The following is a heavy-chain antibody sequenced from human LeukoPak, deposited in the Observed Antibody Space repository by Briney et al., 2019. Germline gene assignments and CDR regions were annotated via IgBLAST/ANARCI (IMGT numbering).Heavy chain of an antibody. D-gene: IGHD3-10*01. Sequence: SETLSLTCTVSGGSIRSYYWSWIRQPPGKGLEWIGYVHYSRSTNYNPSLKSRVTISVDTSKNQFSLKLSSVTAADAAVYYCARTYYGSGSLYYYYYYMDVWGKGTAVTVSS. V-gene: IGHV4-59*01. CDR1: GGSIRSYY. CDR3: ARTYYGSGSLYYYYYYMDV. J-gene: IGHJ6*03. CDR2: VHYSRST.